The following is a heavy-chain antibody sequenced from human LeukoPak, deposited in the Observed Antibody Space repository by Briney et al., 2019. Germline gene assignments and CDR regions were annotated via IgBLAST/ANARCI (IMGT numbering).Heavy chain of an antibody. CDR2: IHYSGST. D-gene: IGHD6-13*01. CDR3: ARRGMAAAGTFDP. V-gene: IGHV4-39*01. CDR1: GDSISSTTYY. J-gene: IGHJ5*02. Sequence: ASETLSLTCTVSGDSISSTTYYWAWIRQPPGKGLEWIGRIHYSGSTYYNPSLKSRVAISVDTSKNQFSLQLSSVTAADTAAYYCARRGMAAAGTFDPWGQGILVTVSS.